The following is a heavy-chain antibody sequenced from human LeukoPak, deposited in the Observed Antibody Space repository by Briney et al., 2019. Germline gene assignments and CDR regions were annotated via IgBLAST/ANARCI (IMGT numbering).Heavy chain of an antibody. D-gene: IGHD3-10*01. CDR2: INPSGGST. J-gene: IGHJ6*03. CDR3: ARGSYGSGSYYYYYMDV. CDR1: GYTFTSYY. Sequence: ASVKVSCKASGYTFTSYYMHWVRQAPGQGLEWMGIINPSGGSTSYAQKFQGRVTMTRDTSTGTVYMELSSLRSEDTAVYYCARGSYGSGSYYYYYMDVWGKGTTVTISS. V-gene: IGHV1-46*01.